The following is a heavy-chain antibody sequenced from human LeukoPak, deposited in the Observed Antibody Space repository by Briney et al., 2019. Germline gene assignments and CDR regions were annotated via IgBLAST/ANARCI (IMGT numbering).Heavy chain of an antibody. V-gene: IGHV4-38-2*01. CDR2: IYHSGST. D-gene: IGHD6-6*01. J-gene: IGHJ4*02. CDR1: GYSISSGYH. Sequence: SETLSLTCAVSGYSISSGYHWGWIRQPPGKGLEWIGSIYHSGSTYYNPSLKSRVTISVDTSKNQFSLKLSSVTAADTAVYYCARKTVGEQLVAFDYWGQGTLVTVSS. CDR3: ARKTVGEQLVAFDY.